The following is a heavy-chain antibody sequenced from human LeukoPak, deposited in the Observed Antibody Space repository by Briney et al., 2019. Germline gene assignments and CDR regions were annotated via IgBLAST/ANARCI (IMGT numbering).Heavy chain of an antibody. CDR2: IYYTGVT. CDR1: GGYIITSGHY. D-gene: IGHD4-23*01. J-gene: IGHJ5*02. V-gene: IGHV4-39*07. Sequence: PSETLSLTCTVSGGYIITSGHYWGWIRQPPGKGLEWIGSIYYTGVTSTNPFFRSRMSISVDTSKNQFSLNLTSVTAAVAAVYSYARERSSSGGHSWFDPWGQGTLVTVSS. CDR3: ARERSSSGGHSWFDP.